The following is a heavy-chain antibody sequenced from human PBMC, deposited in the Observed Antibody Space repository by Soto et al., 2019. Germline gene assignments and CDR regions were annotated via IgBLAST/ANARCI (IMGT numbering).Heavy chain of an antibody. J-gene: IGHJ4*02. CDR2: ISYDGSNK. CDR3: AKDWGPSDYYDSSPFDY. D-gene: IGHD3-22*01. Sequence: QVQLVESGGGVVQPGRSLRLSCAASGFTFSSYGMHWVRQAPGKGLEWVAVISYDGSNKYYADSVKGRFTISRDNSKNTLYLQMNSLRAEDTAVYYCAKDWGPSDYYDSSPFDYWGQGTLVTVSS. CDR1: GFTFSSYG. V-gene: IGHV3-30*18.